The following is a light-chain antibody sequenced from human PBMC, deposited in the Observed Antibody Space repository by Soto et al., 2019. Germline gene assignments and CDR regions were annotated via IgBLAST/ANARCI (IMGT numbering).Light chain of an antibody. CDR1: QSVSSK. J-gene: IGKJ5*01. Sequence: EIVMTQSPATLSVSPGERATLSCRASQSVSSKLAWYQQRPGLPPRLLIYDASNRATGFPARFSGSGSGTDFTLTISSLEPEDFAVYYCQQRSDWPITFGQGTRLEIK. CDR3: QQRSDWPIT. V-gene: IGKV3-11*01. CDR2: DAS.